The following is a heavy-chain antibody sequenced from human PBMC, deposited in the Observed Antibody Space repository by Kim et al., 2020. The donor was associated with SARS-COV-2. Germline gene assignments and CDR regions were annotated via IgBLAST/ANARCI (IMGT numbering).Heavy chain of an antibody. J-gene: IGHJ4*02. V-gene: IGHV1-46*01. CDR3: ASAVTTGFDY. D-gene: IGHD4-17*01. Sequence: STSYAQKFQGRVTMTRDTSTSTVYMELSSLRSEDTAVYYCASAVTTGFDYWGQGTLVTVSS. CDR2: ST.